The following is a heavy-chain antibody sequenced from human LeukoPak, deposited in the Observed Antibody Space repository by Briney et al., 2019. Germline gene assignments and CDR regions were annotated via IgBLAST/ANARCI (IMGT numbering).Heavy chain of an antibody. J-gene: IGHJ4*02. CDR1: GFTFSSYA. CDR3: AKEKGYQLLGSWFGELVSPYSDY. V-gene: IGHV3-23*01. Sequence: GSLRLSCAASGFTFSSYAMSWVRQAPGRGLEWVSAISGSGGSTYYADSVKGRFTISRDNSKNTLYPQMNSLRAEDTAVYYCAKEKGYQLLGSWFGELVSPYSDYWGQGTLVTVSS. CDR2: ISGSGGST. D-gene: IGHD3-10*01.